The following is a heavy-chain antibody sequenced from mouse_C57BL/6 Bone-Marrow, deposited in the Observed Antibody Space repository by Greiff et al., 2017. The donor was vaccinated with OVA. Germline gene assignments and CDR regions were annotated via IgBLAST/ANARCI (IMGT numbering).Heavy chain of an antibody. J-gene: IGHJ2*01. CDR2: IYPGDGDT. Sequence: QVQLQQSGAELVKPGASVKISCKASGYAFSSYWMNWVKQRPGKGLEWIGQIYPGDGDTNYNGKFKGKATLTADKSSSTAYMQLRSLTSEDSAVYFCAKEKMYYGSSSLFDYWGQGTTLTVSS. V-gene: IGHV1-80*01. CDR3: AKEKMYYGSSSLFDY. CDR1: GYAFSSYW. D-gene: IGHD1-1*01.